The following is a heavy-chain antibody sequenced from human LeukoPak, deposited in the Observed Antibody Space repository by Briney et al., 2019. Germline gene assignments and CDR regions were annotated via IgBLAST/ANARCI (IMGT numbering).Heavy chain of an antibody. J-gene: IGHJ6*02. D-gene: IGHD2-15*01. CDR2: ISWNRDSI. CDR1: GFTFDDYA. V-gene: IGHV3-9*01. CDR3: AKESYCSGGSCYSSVIGDWYYYGMDV. Sequence: PGRSLRLSCAASGFTFDDYAMHWVRQAPGKGLVGFSGISWNRDSIGHADPVKGRFTISRDNAKNSLYLQMNSLRAEDTALYYCAKESYCSGGSCYSSVIGDWYYYGMDVWGQGTTVTVSS.